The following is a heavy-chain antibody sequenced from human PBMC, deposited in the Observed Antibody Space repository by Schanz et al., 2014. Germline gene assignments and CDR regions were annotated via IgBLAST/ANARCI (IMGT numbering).Heavy chain of an antibody. Sequence: QVQLQESGPGLVKPSQTLSLTCTVSGGSISSATYYWSWVRQPAGKGLEWIGRIYSRGSSTYNPSLKGRVTMPIATSNNQSSLKLNAVTAADTAVYYCARGGSVATIAPYTWFDPWGQGTLVTVSS. V-gene: IGHV4-61*02. CDR3: ARGGSVATIAPYTWFDP. CDR2: IYSRGSS. D-gene: IGHD5-12*01. J-gene: IGHJ5*02. CDR1: GGSISSATYY.